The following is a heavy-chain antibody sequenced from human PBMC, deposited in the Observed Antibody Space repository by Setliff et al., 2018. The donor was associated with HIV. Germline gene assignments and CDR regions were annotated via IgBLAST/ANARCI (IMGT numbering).Heavy chain of an antibody. J-gene: IGHJ4*02. D-gene: IGHD5-12*01. Sequence: PGGSLRLSCTASGSSIDDYAMNWFRQAPGRGLEWVSYINSYGSSTYYADSVKGRFTISRDNAKNSLYLQMNSLRAEDTAVYYCAKDPRAAVATICDYWGQGTLVTVSS. CDR3: AKDPRAAVATICDY. V-gene: IGHV3-48*03. CDR1: GSSIDDYA. CDR2: INSYGSST.